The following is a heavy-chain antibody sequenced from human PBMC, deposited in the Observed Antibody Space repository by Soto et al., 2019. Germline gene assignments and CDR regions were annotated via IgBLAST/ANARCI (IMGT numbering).Heavy chain of an antibody. J-gene: IGHJ3*02. CDR2: ISAYNGNT. CDR1: GYTFTGYG. V-gene: IGHV1-18*04. D-gene: IGHD5-18*01. Sequence: ASVKVSCKASGYTFTGYGISWVRQAPGQGLERMGWISAYNGNTNYAQKLQGRVTMTTDTSTSTAYMELRSLRSDDTAVYYCARGSVDTAIHDAFDIWGQGTMVTVSS. CDR3: ARGSVDTAIHDAFDI.